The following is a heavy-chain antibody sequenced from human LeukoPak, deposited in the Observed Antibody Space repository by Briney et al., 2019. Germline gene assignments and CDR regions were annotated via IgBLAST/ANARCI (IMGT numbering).Heavy chain of an antibody. D-gene: IGHD3-22*01. V-gene: IGHV1-69*06. CDR3: ATKYYHDTGDYFGPEFVP. CDR2: IIPMFGEA. J-gene: IGHJ5*02. CDR1: GGTFSSYV. Sequence: SVKVSCKASGGTFSSYVFNWVRQAPGQGLEWMGGIIPMFGEAYYAQSFQGRVTVSADKSTSTVYMELRSLRSEDTAVYYCATKYYHDTGDYFGPEFVPWGQGTLVTVSS.